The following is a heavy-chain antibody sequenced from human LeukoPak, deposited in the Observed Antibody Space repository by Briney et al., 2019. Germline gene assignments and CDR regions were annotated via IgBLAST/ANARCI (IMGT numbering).Heavy chain of an antibody. J-gene: IGHJ4*02. CDR2: VSYSGST. Sequence: SETLSLTCTVSGGSINSSSYYWGWIRQPPGKGLEWIAAVSYSGSTYCNPSLKSRLTIAVDTSKNQFSLKVNSVTAADTAVYYCTRRRAGSSWADYWGQGTLVTVSS. D-gene: IGHD6-13*01. CDR3: TRRRAGSSWADY. CDR1: GGSINSSSYY. V-gene: IGHV4-39*01.